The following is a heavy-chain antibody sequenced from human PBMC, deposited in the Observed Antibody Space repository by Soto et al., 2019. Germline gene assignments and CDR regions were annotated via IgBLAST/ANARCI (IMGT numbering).Heavy chain of an antibody. J-gene: IGHJ4*02. V-gene: IGHV3-30*18. Sequence: QVQLVESGGGVVQPGRSLRLSCAASRFTFSNYDMHWVRQAPGKGLEWVAVISDDGRNKYYADSVKGRFTISRDNSKNTLYLQMNSRRAEDTAVYYCAKDQSPGGGFDYWGQGTLVTVSS. CDR2: ISDDGRNK. CDR3: AKDQSPGGGFDY. D-gene: IGHD3-16*01. CDR1: RFTFSNYD.